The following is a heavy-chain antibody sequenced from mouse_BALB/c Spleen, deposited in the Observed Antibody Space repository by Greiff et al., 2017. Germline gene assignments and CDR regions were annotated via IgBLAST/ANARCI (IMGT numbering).Heavy chain of an antibody. J-gene: IGHJ4*01. V-gene: IGHV2-6-7*01. CDR1: GFSLTGYG. CDR3: ARDGTYYRYGYAMDY. CDR2: IWGDGST. Sequence: QVQLQQSGPGLVAPSQSLSITCTVSGFSLTGYGVNWVRQPPGKGLEWLGMIWGDGSTDYNSALKSRLSISKDNSKSQVFLKMNSLQTDDTARYYCARDGTYYRYGYAMDYWGQGTSVTVSS. D-gene: IGHD2-14*01.